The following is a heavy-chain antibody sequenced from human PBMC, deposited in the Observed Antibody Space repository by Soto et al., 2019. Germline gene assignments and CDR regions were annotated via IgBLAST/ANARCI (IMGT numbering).Heavy chain of an antibody. Sequence: QVTLKESGPVLVKPTETLTLTCTVSGFSLSNAKMGVSWIRQPPGKTLEWLAHIFSNDEKSYSTSLKIRLTISQDTSKTQVVLTMTNKDPVDTATYYCARIRGWWYDSSLGQFDYWGQGTLVTVSS. CDR1: GFSLSNAKMG. CDR2: IFSNDEK. V-gene: IGHV2-26*01. J-gene: IGHJ4*02. D-gene: IGHD3-22*01. CDR3: ARIRGWWYDSSLGQFDY.